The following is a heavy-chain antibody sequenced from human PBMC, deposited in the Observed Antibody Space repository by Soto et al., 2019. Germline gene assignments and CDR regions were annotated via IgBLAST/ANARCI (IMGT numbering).Heavy chain of an antibody. V-gene: IGHV3-21*01. CDR1: GFTFSSYS. CDR3: AREVGYGDYAYKGGSFDY. J-gene: IGHJ4*02. CDR2: ISSSSSYI. D-gene: IGHD4-17*01. Sequence: GGSLRLSCAASGFTFSSYSMNWVRQAPGKGLEWVSSISSSSSYIYYADSVKGRFTISRDNAKNSLYLQMNSLRAEDTAVYYCAREVGYGDYAYKGGSFDYWGQGTLVTVSS.